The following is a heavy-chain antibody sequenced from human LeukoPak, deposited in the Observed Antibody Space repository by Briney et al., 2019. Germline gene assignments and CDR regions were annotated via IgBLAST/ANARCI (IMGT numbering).Heavy chain of an antibody. J-gene: IGHJ4*02. Sequence: GGSLRLSCAASGFTFSSYATSWVRQAPGKGLEWVSAISGSGGSTYYADSVKGRFTISRDNSKNTLYLQMNSLRAEDTAVYYCAKSSGYSYGNFDYWGQGTLVTVSS. CDR3: AKSSGYSYGNFDY. V-gene: IGHV3-23*01. CDR2: ISGSGGST. D-gene: IGHD5-18*01. CDR1: GFTFSSYA.